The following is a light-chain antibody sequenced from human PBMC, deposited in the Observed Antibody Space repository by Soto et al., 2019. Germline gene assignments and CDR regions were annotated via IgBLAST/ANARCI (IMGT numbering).Light chain of an antibody. Sequence: EIVLTPSPGTLSLSPGERATLSCRASQSVSSSYLASYQRKPGQPPRLLIYGASSSATGIPDRFSGSGSGTDLTLTIRRLESEDSEVYYCQHNASSAYTVGQGTKLEIK. CDR2: GAS. CDR3: QHNASSAYT. J-gene: IGKJ2*01. V-gene: IGKV3-20*01. CDR1: QSVSSSY.